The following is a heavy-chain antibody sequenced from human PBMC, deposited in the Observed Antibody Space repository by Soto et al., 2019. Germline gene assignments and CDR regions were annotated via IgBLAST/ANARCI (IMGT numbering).Heavy chain of an antibody. J-gene: IGHJ4*02. CDR3: ARDQVQLWFRDFDY. CDR1: GFTFSSYA. Sequence: EVQLLESGGGLVQPGGSLRLSCAASGFTFSSYAMSWVRQAPGKGLGWVSAISGSGGSTYYADAVKGRFTISRDNSKNTLYLQMNSLRAEDTAVYYCARDQVQLWFRDFDYWGQGTLVTVSS. V-gene: IGHV3-23*01. D-gene: IGHD5-18*01. CDR2: ISGSGGST.